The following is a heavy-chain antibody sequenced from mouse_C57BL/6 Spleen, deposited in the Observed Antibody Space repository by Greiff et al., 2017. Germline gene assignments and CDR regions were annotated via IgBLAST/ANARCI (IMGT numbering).Heavy chain of an antibody. D-gene: IGHD3-2*02. J-gene: IGHJ4*01. CDR1: GYTFSDYG. CDR2: ISSGSSTI. CDR3: AREEANSPYYYSMDF. V-gene: IGHV5-17*01. Sequence: EVMLVESGGGLVKPGGSLKLSCAATGYTFSDYGMHWVRQAPEKGLEWVAYISSGSSTIYYADTVKGRVTISRDNAKNTLFLQMTSLRSEDTAMYYCAREEANSPYYYSMDFWGQGTSGTVSS.